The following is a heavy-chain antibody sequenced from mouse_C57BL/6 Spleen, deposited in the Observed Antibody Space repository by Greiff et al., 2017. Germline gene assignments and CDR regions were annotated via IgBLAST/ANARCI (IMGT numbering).Heavy chain of an antibody. J-gene: IGHJ1*03. CDR3: ARPSENSYWYFDV. CDR2: IDPSDSYT. CDR1: GYTFTSYW. V-gene: IGHV1-50*01. Sequence: QVQLQQPGAELVKPGASVKLSCKASGYTFTSYWMQWVKQRPGQGLEWIGEIDPSDSYTNYNQKFKGKATLTVDTSSSTAYMQLSSLTSEDSAVYYCARPSENSYWYFDVWGTGTTVTVSS.